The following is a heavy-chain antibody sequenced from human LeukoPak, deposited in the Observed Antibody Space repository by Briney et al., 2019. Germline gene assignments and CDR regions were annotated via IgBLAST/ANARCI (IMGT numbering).Heavy chain of an antibody. D-gene: IGHD3-10*01. CDR2: IWYDRSNK. Sequence: GRSLRLSCAASGFTFSSYGMHWVRQAPGKGLEWVAVIWYDRSNKYYADSVKGRFTISRDNSKNTLYLQMNSLRAEDTAVYYCARNGLRYYGSGSYFDYWGQGTLVTVSS. J-gene: IGHJ4*02. CDR1: GFTFSSYG. CDR3: ARNGLRYYGSGSYFDY. V-gene: IGHV3-33*01.